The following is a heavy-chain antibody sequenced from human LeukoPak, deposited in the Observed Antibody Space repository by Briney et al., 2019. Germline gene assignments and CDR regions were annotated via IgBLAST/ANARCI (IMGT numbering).Heavy chain of an antibody. CDR1: GFIFSTYE. Sequence: GGSLRLSCAASGFIFSTYEMNWVRQAPGKGLEWPSYISYNGRSIYYADSVKGRFTISRDNAKNSLYLQMNSLRAEDTAVYYCARDGVVGSVIGYWGQGTLVTVSS. J-gene: IGHJ4*02. D-gene: IGHD3-10*01. CDR3: ARDGVVGSVIGY. CDR2: ISYNGRSI. V-gene: IGHV3-48*03.